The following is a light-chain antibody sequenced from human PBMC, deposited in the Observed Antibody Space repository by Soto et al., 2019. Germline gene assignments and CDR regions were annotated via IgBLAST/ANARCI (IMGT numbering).Light chain of an antibody. CDR3: QQRYSTPLFGPRSSLT. Sequence: DIQMTQSPSSLSASVGDRVTITCRASQSISSYLNWYQQKPGKAPKLLIYAASSLQSGVPSRFSGSGSGTYFTLTISSLQPEDFATYYCQQRYSTPLFGPRSSLTFGPGTKVDIK. V-gene: IGKV1-39*01. CDR2: AAS. CDR1: QSISSY. J-gene: IGKJ3*01.